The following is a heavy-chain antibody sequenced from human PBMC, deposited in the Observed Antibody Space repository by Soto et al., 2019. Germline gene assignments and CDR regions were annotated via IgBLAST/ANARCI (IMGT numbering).Heavy chain of an antibody. D-gene: IGHD1-26*01. CDR1: GFPFSNYA. V-gene: IGHV3-23*01. CDR2: ISGSGGMT. CDR3: AKPSLGYYYAMDV. J-gene: IGHJ6*02. Sequence: GGSLRLSCAASGFPFSNYAMSWVRQAPGKGLEWVSSISGSGGMTYYADSVKGRFTISRDNSKNTLYLQMNSLRAEDTAVYYCAKPSLGYYYAMDVWGQGTTVTVSS.